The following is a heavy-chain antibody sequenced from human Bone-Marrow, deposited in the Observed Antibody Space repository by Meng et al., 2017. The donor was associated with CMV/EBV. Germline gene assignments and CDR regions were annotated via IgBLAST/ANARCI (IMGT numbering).Heavy chain of an antibody. J-gene: IGHJ4*02. V-gene: IGHV1-2*02. Sequence: ASVKVSCKASGYSFTDYYMHWVRQAPGQGLEWMGWIDPNSGGSKYAEKFQGRVTMTTDTSTSTAYMELRSLRSDDTAVYYCARTQYNWNYLRYWGQGTLVTVYS. CDR3: ARTQYNWNYLRY. CDR1: GYSFTDYY. CDR2: IDPNSGGS. D-gene: IGHD1-7*01.